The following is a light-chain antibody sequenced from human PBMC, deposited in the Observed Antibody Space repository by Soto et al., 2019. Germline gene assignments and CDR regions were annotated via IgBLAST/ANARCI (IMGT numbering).Light chain of an antibody. J-gene: IGKJ4*01. CDR1: QSVSSY. V-gene: IGKV3-11*01. CDR3: QQRSNWPPLT. CDR2: DAS. Sequence: EIVMTQSPATLSVSPGERATLSFRSSQSVSSYLAWYQQKPGQAPRLLIYDASNRATGIPARFSGSGSGTDFTLTISSLEPEDFAVYYCQQRSNWPPLTFGGGTKVDIK.